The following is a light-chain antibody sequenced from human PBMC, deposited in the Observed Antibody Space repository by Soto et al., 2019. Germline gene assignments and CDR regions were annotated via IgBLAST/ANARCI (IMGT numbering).Light chain of an antibody. Sequence: DIQMTQSPSSLSASVGDRVTITCQASRDIDKFLNWYQQKPGKAPKLLIDDASNLATGVPSRFSGSGSGTHVTFTISSLQPEDVATYYCQQYDDLPITFGQGTRLQIK. CDR1: RDIDKF. J-gene: IGKJ5*01. CDR3: QQYDDLPIT. V-gene: IGKV1-33*01. CDR2: DAS.